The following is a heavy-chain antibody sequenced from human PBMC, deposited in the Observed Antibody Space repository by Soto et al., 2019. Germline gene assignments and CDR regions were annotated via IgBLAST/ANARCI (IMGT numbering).Heavy chain of an antibody. Sequence: PSESLSLTNTVSGGSISSGDYYWSWIRQPTGKGLEWIGYIYYSGSTYYNPSLKSRVTISVDTSKNQFSLKLSSVTAADTAVYYCARGKGTSVYYYYGMDVWGQGTTVTVSS. CDR1: GGSISSGDYY. V-gene: IGHV4-30-4*01. CDR3: ARGKGTSVYYYYGMDV. CDR2: IYYSGST. D-gene: IGHD2-2*01. J-gene: IGHJ6*02.